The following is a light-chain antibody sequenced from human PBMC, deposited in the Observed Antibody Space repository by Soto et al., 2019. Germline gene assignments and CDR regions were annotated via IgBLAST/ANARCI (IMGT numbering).Light chain of an antibody. CDR3: QAWDSRSDVV. Sequence: SYELTQPPSVSVSPGQTAIITCSGDKLGNKYTCWYQQKPGQSPVLVIYQDNKRPSGIPERFSGSNSGNTATLTISGTQAMDEADYYCQAWDSRSDVVFGGGTKVTVL. J-gene: IGLJ3*02. V-gene: IGLV3-1*01. CDR1: KLGNKY. CDR2: QDN.